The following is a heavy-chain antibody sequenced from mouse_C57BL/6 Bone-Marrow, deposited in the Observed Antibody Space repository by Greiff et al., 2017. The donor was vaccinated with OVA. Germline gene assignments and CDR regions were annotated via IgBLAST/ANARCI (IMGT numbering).Heavy chain of an antibody. J-gene: IGHJ1*03. D-gene: IGHD2-4*01. CDR2: IDPSDSYT. Sequence: QVQLQQPGAELVMPGASVKLSCKASGYTFTSYWMHWVKQRPGQGLEWIGEIDPSDSYTNYNQKFKGKSTLTVDKSSSTAYMQLSSLTSEDSAVYYCSSGAVYCDYYCWYFDVWGTGTSVTVSS. V-gene: IGHV1-69*01. CDR3: SSGAVYCDYYCWYFDV. CDR1: GYTFTSYW.